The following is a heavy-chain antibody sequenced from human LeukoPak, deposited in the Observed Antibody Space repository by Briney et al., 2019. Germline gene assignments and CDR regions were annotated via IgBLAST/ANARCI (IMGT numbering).Heavy chain of an antibody. CDR1: GFTFSDSA. J-gene: IGHJ5*02. CDR3: TRDSGTYNWFDP. CDR2: MDKETNLYAT. V-gene: IGHV3-73*01. Sequence: PGGSLRLSCVASGFTFSDSAIHWVRQSSGKGLEWIGHMDKETNLYATALAASVKGRFAVSRDDSKNTAYLHMNSLKTEDTALYYCTRDSGTYNWFDPWGQGTLVTVSS. D-gene: IGHD1-26*01.